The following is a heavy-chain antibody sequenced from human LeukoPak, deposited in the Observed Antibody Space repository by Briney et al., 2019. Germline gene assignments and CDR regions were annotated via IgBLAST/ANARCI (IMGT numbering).Heavy chain of an antibody. CDR3: AREPYYYETSGSPWI. Sequence: SETLSLTCAVYGGSFSGYYWSWIRQPPGKGLEWIGEINHSGSTNYNPSLKSRVTISVDTSKNQFSLKLSSVTAADTAVYYCAREPYYYETSGSPWIWGHGTMVTVSS. J-gene: IGHJ3*02. CDR2: INHSGST. CDR1: GGSFSGYY. D-gene: IGHD3-22*01. V-gene: IGHV4-34*01.